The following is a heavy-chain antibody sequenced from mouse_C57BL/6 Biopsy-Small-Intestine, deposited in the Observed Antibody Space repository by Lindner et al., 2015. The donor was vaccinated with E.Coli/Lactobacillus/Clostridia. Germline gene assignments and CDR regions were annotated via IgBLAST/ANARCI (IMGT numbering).Heavy chain of an antibody. Sequence: VQLQESGAELMKPGASVKLSCKATGYTFTGYWIEWVKQRPGHGLEWIGEILPGSVSTNYNEKFKGKATFTADTSSSTAYMQLSSLTSEDSAIYFCARTHYGSSIWYFDVWGTGTTVTVSS. CDR3: ARTHYGSSIWYFDV. CDR1: GYTFTGYW. D-gene: IGHD1-1*01. V-gene: IGHV1-9*01. J-gene: IGHJ1*03. CDR2: ILPGSVST.